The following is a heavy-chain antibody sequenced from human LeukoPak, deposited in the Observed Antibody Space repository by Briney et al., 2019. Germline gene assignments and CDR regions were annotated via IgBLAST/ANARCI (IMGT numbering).Heavy chain of an antibody. J-gene: IGHJ4*02. V-gene: IGHV3-21*01. D-gene: IGHD3-10*01. CDR2: ITSNGANT. CDR1: GFDFSGFS. Sequence: GGSLRLSCVVSGFDFSGFSMSWVRQAPGKGLEWVSSITSNGANTYYADSVKGRFTISRDNAKNSLYLQMNSLRAEDTAVYYCAREAYGSGNYPFDYWGQGTLVTVSS. CDR3: AREAYGSGNYPFDY.